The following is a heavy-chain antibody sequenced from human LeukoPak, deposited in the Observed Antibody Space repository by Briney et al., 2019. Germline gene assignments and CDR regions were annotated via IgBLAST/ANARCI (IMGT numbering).Heavy chain of an antibody. Sequence: GGSLRLSCAASGFTFSSYSMNWVRQAPGKGLEWVSSISSSSSYIYYADSVKGRFTISRDNAKNSLYLQMNSLRAEDTAVYYCARDGTGTCYYDSSGYADYWGQGTLVTVSS. V-gene: IGHV3-21*01. J-gene: IGHJ4*02. CDR3: ARDGTGTCYYDSSGYADY. CDR1: GFTFSSYS. D-gene: IGHD3-22*01. CDR2: ISSSSSYI.